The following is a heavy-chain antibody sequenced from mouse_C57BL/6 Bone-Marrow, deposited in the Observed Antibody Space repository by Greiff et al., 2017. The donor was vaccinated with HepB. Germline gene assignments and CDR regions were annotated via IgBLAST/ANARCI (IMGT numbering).Heavy chain of an antibody. V-gene: IGHV1-59*01. Sequence: VQLQQPGAELVRPGPSVKLSCKASGYTFTSYWMPWVKQRPGQGLEWIGVIDPSDSYTNYNQKFKGKATLTVDTSSSTAYMQLSSLTSEDSAVYYCARDYYGSSSWFAYWGQGTLVTVSA. CDR2: IDPSDSYT. CDR3: ARDYYGSSSWFAY. J-gene: IGHJ3*01. CDR1: GYTFTSYW. D-gene: IGHD1-1*01.